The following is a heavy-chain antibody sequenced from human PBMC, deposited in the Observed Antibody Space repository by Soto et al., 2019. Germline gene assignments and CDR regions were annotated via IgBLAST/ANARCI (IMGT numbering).Heavy chain of an antibody. CDR1: GFTFSSYA. CDR3: AKDRYDSGGGGYYYGMDV. J-gene: IGHJ6*02. CDR2: IGGSGGST. D-gene: IGHD3-22*01. Sequence: GGSLRLSCAASGFTFSSYAMSWVRQAPGKGLEWVSAIGGSGGSTYYADSVKGRFTISRDNSKNTLYLQMNSLRAEDTAVYYCAKDRYDSGGGGYYYGMDVWGQGTTVTVSS. V-gene: IGHV3-23*01.